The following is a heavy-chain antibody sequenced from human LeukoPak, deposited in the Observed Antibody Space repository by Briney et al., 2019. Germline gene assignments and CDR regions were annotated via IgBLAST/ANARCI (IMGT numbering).Heavy chain of an antibody. V-gene: IGHV3-7*01. D-gene: IGHD6-19*01. CDR1: TFTFSDYW. J-gene: IGHJ4*02. CDR2: IKEDGSEK. Sequence: SGGSLRLSCAASTFTFSDYWMNWVRQAPGKGLEWVANIKEDGSEKYYVDSVKGRFTISRDNAKNSLYLQMNSLRAEDTAIYFCARAGVAGYSDYWGQGTLVTVSS. CDR3: ARAGVAGYSDY.